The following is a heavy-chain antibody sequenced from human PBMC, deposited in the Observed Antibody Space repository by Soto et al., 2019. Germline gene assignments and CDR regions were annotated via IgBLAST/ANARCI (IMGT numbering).Heavy chain of an antibody. Sequence: QITLKESGPTLVKPTQTLTLTCTFSGFSLSTSGVGVGWLRQPPGKALEWLALIYWDDDKRYSPSLKSRLTIAKDTSKNEVVLTMTNMDPVDTATYYCAHKDRCSWYNWFDPWGQGTMVTVSS. V-gene: IGHV2-5*02. CDR3: AHKDRCSWYNWFDP. D-gene: IGHD6-13*01. CDR1: GFSLSTSGVG. CDR2: IYWDDDK. J-gene: IGHJ5*02.